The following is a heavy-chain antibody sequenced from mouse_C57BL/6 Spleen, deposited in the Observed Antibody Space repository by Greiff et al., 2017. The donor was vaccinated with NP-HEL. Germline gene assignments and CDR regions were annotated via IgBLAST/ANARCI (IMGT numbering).Heavy chain of an antibody. Sequence: EVQVVESGGGLVKPGGSLKLSCAASGFTFSSYAMSWVRQTPEKRLEWVATISDGGSYTYYPDNVKGRFTISRANAKNQLYLQMSHLKSEDTAMDYCARDYYGSSYAMDYWGQGTSVTVSS. J-gene: IGHJ4*01. D-gene: IGHD1-1*01. CDR3: ARDYYGSSYAMDY. V-gene: IGHV5-4*01. CDR2: ISDGGSYT. CDR1: GFTFSSYA.